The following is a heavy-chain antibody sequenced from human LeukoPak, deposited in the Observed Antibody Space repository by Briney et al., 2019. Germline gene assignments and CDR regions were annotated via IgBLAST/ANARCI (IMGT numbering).Heavy chain of an antibody. J-gene: IGHJ1*01. V-gene: IGHV1-8*01. CDR1: RYTFTSYD. CDR2: MNPNSGNT. CDR3: ARGRTTVIFGVVIIRPEYFQH. Sequence: ASAKVSCKASRYTFTSYDSNWVRQATGQGLEWMGWMNPNSGNTGYAQKFQGRVTMTRNTSISTAYMELSSLRSEDTAAYYCARGRTTVIFGVVIIRPEYFQHWGQGTLVTVSS. D-gene: IGHD3-3*01.